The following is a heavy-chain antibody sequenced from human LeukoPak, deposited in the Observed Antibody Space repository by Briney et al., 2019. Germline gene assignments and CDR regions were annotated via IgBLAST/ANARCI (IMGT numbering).Heavy chain of an antibody. V-gene: IGHV3-48*04. CDR2: ISSSSDTI. D-gene: IGHD6-13*01. CDR1: GFTFGPYT. J-gene: IGHJ4*02. Sequence: GGSLRLSCAASGFTFGPYTMNWVRQAPGKGLEWVSYISSSSDTIYYADSVKGRFTISRDNAKNSLYLQMNSLRAEDTAVYYCARGLIAAARGFDYWGQGTLVTVSS. CDR3: ARGLIAAARGFDY.